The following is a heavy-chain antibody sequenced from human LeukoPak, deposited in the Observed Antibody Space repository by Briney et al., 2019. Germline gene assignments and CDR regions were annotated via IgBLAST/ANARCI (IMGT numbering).Heavy chain of an antibody. CDR2: INIDGSTT. V-gene: IGHV3-74*01. CDR3: ISDHTGHDDY. D-gene: IGHD1-1*01. Sequence: GGSLRLSCAASGFTFSIYAMSWVRQAPGKGLVWVSRINIDGSTTTYADSVKGRFTISRDNAKNTLSLQMNSLRAEDTAVYYCISDHTGHDDYWGQGTLVTVSS. J-gene: IGHJ4*02. CDR1: GFTFSIYA.